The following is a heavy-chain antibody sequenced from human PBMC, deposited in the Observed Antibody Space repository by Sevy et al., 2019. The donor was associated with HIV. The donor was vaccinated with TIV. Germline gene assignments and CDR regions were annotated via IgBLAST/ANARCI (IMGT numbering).Heavy chain of an antibody. V-gene: IGHV3-49*03. CDR3: TRGHIAAAGTAGDY. CDR2: IRSKAYGGTT. D-gene: IGHD6-13*01. CDR1: GFTFGDYA. J-gene: IGHJ4*02. Sequence: GGSLRLSCTASGFTFGDYAMSWFRQAPGKGLEWVGFIRSKAYGGTTEYAASVKGRFTISRDDSKSIAYLQMNSLKTEGTAVYYCTRGHIAAAGTAGDYWGQGTLVTVSS.